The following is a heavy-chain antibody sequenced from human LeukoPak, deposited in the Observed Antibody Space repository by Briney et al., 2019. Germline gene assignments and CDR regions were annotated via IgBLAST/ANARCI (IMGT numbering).Heavy chain of an antibody. CDR1: GFTFSSYW. Sequence: GGSLRLSCAASGFTFSSYWMTWVRQAPGKGLEWVANINQDGLEKHYVDSLKGRFSISRDNVENSLYLQMNTLRAEDTAFYYCARDIYSGSGTPPYAFDYWGRGILVTVSS. CDR3: ARDIYSGSGTPPYAFDY. J-gene: IGHJ4*02. V-gene: IGHV3-7*01. D-gene: IGHD3-10*01. CDR2: INQDGLEK.